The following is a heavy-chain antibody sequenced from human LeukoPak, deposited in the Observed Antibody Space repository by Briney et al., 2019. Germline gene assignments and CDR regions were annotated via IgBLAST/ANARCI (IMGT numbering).Heavy chain of an antibody. CDR1: GGSISSGDYY. J-gene: IGHJ4*02. Sequence: SETLSLTCIVSGGSISSGDYYWTWIRQPPGKGLEWIGYINYSGSTYFNPSLQSRVTISIDTSKNQFSLKLSSVTAADTAVYYCARGIRGYSYGFDYWGQGTLVTVSS. V-gene: IGHV4-30-4*08. CDR3: ARGIRGYSYGFDY. CDR2: INYSGST. D-gene: IGHD5-18*01.